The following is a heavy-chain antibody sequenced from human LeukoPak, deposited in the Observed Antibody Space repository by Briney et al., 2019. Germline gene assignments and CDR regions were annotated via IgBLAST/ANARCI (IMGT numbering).Heavy chain of an antibody. CDR2: IYTSGST. CDR1: GDSISSRNYY. D-gene: IGHD1-26*01. CDR3: AREPAYSGSFDY. Sequence: SETLSLTCTVSGDSISSRNYYWSWIRQPAGKGLEWIGHIYTSGSTNYNPSLKSRVTISVDTSKNQFSLKLSSVTAADTAVYYCAREPAYSGSFDYWGQGTLVTVSS. V-gene: IGHV4-61*09. J-gene: IGHJ4*02.